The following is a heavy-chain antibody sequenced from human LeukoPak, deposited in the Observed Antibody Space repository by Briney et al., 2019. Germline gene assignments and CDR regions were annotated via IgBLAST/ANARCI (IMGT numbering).Heavy chain of an antibody. D-gene: IGHD2-15*01. J-gene: IGHJ4*02. CDR3: ARDRGYCSGGSCQNFDY. CDR2: INPNSGGT. CDR1: GYTFSGYY. V-gene: IGHV1-2*02. Sequence: GASVKVSCKASGYTFSGYYMHWVRQAPGQGLEWMGWINPNSGGTNYAQKFQGGVTMTRDTSISTAYMELSRLRSDDTAVYYCARDRGYCSGGSCQNFDYWGQGTLATVSS.